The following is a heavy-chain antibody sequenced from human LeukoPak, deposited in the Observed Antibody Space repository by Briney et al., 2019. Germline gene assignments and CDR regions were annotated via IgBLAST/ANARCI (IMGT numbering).Heavy chain of an antibody. CDR3: ASRGGGYCSSTSCYMPLDY. CDR1: GYTFTSYG. V-gene: IGHV1-18*01. J-gene: IGHJ4*02. Sequence: ASVKVSCKASGYTFTSYGISWVRQAPGQGLEWMGWISAYNGNTNYAQKLQGRVTMTTDTSTSTAYMELRSLRSDDTAVYYCASRGGGYCSSTSCYMPLDYWGQGTLVTVSS. D-gene: IGHD2-2*02. CDR2: ISAYNGNT.